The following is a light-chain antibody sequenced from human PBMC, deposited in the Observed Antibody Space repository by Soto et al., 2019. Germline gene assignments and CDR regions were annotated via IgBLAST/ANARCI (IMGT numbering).Light chain of an antibody. Sequence: DIQMTQSPPSLSASVGDRVTITCRASQSISNYLNWYQQMPGKAPKVLIYAASSLQSGVPSRFSGSGSGTDFTLTISSLQPEDCATYHCQQSYSAPLTFGGGTKVEIK. CDR2: AAS. CDR3: QQSYSAPLT. J-gene: IGKJ4*01. CDR1: QSISNY. V-gene: IGKV1-39*01.